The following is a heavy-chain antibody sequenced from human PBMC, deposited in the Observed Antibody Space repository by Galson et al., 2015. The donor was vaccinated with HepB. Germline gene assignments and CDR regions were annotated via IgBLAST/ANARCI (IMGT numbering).Heavy chain of an antibody. D-gene: IGHD3-10*01. CDR2: ISYDGSTK. CDR1: GFTFSSYA. Sequence: ALRLSRVASGFTFSSYAMHWVRQAPGKGVEWAAAISYDGSTKYYAESVKGRFTTSRDNTKKSVYLQMDSLRAEDTAVYYCLRGSYMVRGVIITNFDYWGQGTLVTVSS. CDR3: LRGSYMVRGVIITNFDY. V-gene: IGHV3-30*03. J-gene: IGHJ4*02.